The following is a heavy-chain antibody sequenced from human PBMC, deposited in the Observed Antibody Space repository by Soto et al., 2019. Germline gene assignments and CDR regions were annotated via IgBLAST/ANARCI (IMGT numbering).Heavy chain of an antibody. CDR3: ARTLDHCSGGSCYDYYYYGMDV. CDR2: IIPIFGTA. Sequence: SVKVSCKASGGTFSSYAISWVRQAPGQGLEWMGGIIPIFGTANYAQKFQGRVTITADESTSTAYMELSSLRSEDTAVYHCARTLDHCSGGSCYDYYYYGMDVWGQGTTVTVSS. CDR1: GGTFSSYA. V-gene: IGHV1-69*13. J-gene: IGHJ6*02. D-gene: IGHD2-15*01.